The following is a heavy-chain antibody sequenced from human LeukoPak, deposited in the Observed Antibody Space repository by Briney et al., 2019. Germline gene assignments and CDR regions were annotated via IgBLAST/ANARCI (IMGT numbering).Heavy chain of an antibody. CDR2: IWYDGSNK. CDR1: GFTFSSYG. Sequence: GRSLRLSCAASGFTFSSYGMHWVRQAPGKGLEWVAVIWYDGSNKYYADSVKGRFTISRDNSQNTLYLQMNSLRAEDTAVYYCARDQQYYYGSVSYAFRKGPNWFDPWGQGTLVTVSS. J-gene: IGHJ5*02. V-gene: IGHV3-33*01. CDR3: ARDQQYYYGSVSYAFRKGPNWFDP. D-gene: IGHD3-10*01.